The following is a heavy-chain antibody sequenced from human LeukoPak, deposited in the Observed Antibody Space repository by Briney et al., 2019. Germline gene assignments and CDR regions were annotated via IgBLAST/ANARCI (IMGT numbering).Heavy chain of an antibody. CDR3: ATRPAASTWYGVFDY. CDR2: VFNGGST. J-gene: IGHJ4*02. V-gene: IGHV4-59*13. CDR1: GGSFSGYY. D-gene: IGHD6-13*01. Sequence: PSETLSLTCAVYGGSFSGYYWSWIRQPPGKGLEWIGYVFNGGSTNYNPSLKSRVTMSLDPSRDQFSLRLSSVTTADTAIYYCATRPAASTWYGVFDYWSQGTLVTVSS.